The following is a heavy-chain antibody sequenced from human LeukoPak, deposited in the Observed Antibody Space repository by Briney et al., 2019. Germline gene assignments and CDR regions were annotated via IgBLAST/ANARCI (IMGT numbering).Heavy chain of an antibody. V-gene: IGHV3-73*01. J-gene: IGHJ4*02. Sequence: PGGSLRLSCAASGFTFSGSAMHWVRQASGKGLEWVGLIRSKANSYATAYAASVKGRFTISRDDSKNTAYLQMNSLKTEDTAVYYCTRHADLVDTAMGGMTDWGQGTLVTVSS. CDR1: GFTFSGSA. CDR2: IRSKANSYAT. D-gene: IGHD5-18*01. CDR3: TRHADLVDTAMGGMTD.